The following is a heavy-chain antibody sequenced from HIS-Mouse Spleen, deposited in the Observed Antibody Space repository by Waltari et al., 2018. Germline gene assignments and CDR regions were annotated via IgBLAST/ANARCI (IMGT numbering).Heavy chain of an antibody. CDR3: ARDRWIQLWLVRYFDY. D-gene: IGHD5-18*01. V-gene: IGHV3-7*01. CDR2: IKQDGSEK. Sequence: EVQLVESGGGLVQPGGSLRLSCAASGFPFRSDWMSWVRQAPGKGLEWVANIKQDGSEKYYVDSVKGRFTISRDNAKNSLYLQMNSLRAEDTAVYYCARDRWIQLWLVRYFDYWGQGTLVTVSS. J-gene: IGHJ4*02. CDR1: GFPFRSDW.